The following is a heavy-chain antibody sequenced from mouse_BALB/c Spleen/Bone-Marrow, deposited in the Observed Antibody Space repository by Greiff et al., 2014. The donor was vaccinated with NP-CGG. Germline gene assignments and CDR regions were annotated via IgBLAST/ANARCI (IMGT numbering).Heavy chain of an antibody. V-gene: IGHV1S81*02. J-gene: IGHJ2*01. Sequence: QVQLKQSGAELVKPGASVKLSCKASGYTFTSYWMHWVKQRPGQGLEWIGEINPSNGRTNYNEEFKSKATLTVDKSSSTAYMQLSSLTSEDSAVYYCARERYDYDWKDYWGQGTTLTVSS. D-gene: IGHD2-4*01. CDR3: ARERYDYDWKDY. CDR2: INPSNGRT. CDR1: GYTFTSYW.